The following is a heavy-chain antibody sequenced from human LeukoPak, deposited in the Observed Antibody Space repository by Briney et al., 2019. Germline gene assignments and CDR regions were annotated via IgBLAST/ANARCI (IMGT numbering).Heavy chain of an antibody. D-gene: IGHD1-1*01. CDR1: GFIFTDYW. Sequence: PGGSLRLSCEVSGFIFTDYWMIWARQAPGKGLEWVANTNKDGSEKWYVDSEKGPFTISRDNAKNSLYLQMNSLKAGDTALYYCVRDGNGGLNDWEYWGQGALVTVSS. CDR2: TNKDGSEK. J-gene: IGHJ1*01. CDR3: VRDGNGGLNDWEY. V-gene: IGHV3-7*03.